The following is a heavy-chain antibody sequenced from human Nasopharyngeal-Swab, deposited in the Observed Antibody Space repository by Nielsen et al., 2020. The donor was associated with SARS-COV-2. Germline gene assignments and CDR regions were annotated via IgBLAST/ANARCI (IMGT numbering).Heavy chain of an antibody. CDR1: GFTFPDHA. CDR3: TAERFFDPGSYRTWGY. D-gene: IGHD3-10*01. J-gene: IGHJ4*02. Sequence: GESPKIPCSAPGFTFPDHAMNWVRQAPGKGPEGVVFLRYKSYGGTADYGEPVKGRFTISRDDSKTTVYLQMNSLKTEDTAVYHCTAERFFDPGSYRTWGYWGRGSLVAVSS. V-gene: IGHV3-15*01. CDR2: LRYKSYGGTA.